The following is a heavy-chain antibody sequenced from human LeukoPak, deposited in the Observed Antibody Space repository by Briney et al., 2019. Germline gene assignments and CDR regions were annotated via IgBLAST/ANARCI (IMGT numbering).Heavy chain of an antibody. CDR3: ARDLMITFGGSDY. CDR2: ISSSGSTI. J-gene: IGHJ4*02. V-gene: IGHV3-48*03. D-gene: IGHD3-16*01. Sequence: AGGSLRLSCAASGVTFRNYDMSWVRQAPGKGLEWVSYISSSGSTIYYADSVKGRFTISRDNAKNSLYLQMNSLRAEDTAVYYCARDLMITFGGSDYWGQGTLVTVSS. CDR1: GVTFRNYD.